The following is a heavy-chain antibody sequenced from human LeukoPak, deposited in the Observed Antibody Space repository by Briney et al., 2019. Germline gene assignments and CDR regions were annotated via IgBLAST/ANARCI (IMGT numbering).Heavy chain of an antibody. CDR1: GFTFNDYA. V-gene: IGHV3-23*01. J-gene: IGHJ4*02. Sequence: PGGSLRLSCAASGFTFNDYAINWVRQAPGKGLEWVSVISGGTGGSTYHADSVKGRFTISRDNSKNTLYLQMNSLRAEDTAVYYCAKRGSSSWTQFDYWGQGTLVTVSS. CDR3: AKRGSSSWTQFDY. CDR2: ISGGTGGST. D-gene: IGHD6-13*01.